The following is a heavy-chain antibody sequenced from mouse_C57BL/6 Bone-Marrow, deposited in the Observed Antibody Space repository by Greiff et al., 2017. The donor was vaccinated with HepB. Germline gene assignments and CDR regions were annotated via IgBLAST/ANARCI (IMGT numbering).Heavy chain of an antibody. D-gene: IGHD2-3*01. Sequence: EVQLQESGGDLVKPGGSLKLSCAASGFTFSSYGMSWVRQTPDKRLEWVATISSGGSYTYYPDSVKGRFTISRDNAKNTLYLQMSSLKSEDTAMYYCARLGLLRFDYWGQGTTLTVSS. CDR3: ARLGLLRFDY. CDR2: ISSGGSYT. J-gene: IGHJ2*01. CDR1: GFTFSSYG. V-gene: IGHV5-6*01.